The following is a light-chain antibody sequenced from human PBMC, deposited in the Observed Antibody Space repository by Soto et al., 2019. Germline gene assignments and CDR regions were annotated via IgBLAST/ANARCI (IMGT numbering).Light chain of an antibody. CDR2: DTS. V-gene: IGLV7-46*01. CDR3: LISYGGARV. J-gene: IGLJ1*01. Sequence: QTVVTQEPSLTVSPGGTVTLTCGSSTGAVTSGHYPYWFQQKPGQAPRTLIYDTSNKHSWTPARFSGSLLGGKAALTLSGAQPEDEAEYSCLISYGGARVFGNGTKVTVL. CDR1: TGAVTSGHY.